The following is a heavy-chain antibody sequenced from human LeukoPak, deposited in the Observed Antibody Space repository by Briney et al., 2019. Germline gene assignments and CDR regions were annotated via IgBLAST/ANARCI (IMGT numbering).Heavy chain of an antibody. CDR1: DDSFSSHY. V-gene: IGHV4-59*11. J-gene: IGHJ6*02. CDR3: ARVPGYGGKINYYYYYGMDV. Sequence: SETLSLTCAVSDDSFSSHYWTWIRQPPGKGLEWIGYISYIGSTNYNPSLKSRVTISVDTSKNQFSLKLSSVTAADTAVYYCARVPGYGGKINYYYYYGMDVWGQGTTVTVSS. D-gene: IGHD4-23*01. CDR2: ISYIGST.